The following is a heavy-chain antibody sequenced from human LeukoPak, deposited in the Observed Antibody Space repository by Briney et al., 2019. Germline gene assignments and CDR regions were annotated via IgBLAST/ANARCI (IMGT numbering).Heavy chain of an antibody. Sequence: GGSLRLSCAASGFTFSTYVMTWVRQAPGKGLEWVSTISDSGDNTYYADSVNGRFTMSRDNSRNTLYLQMNRLRADETAVYYCVKGGWADYWGQGALVTVSS. D-gene: IGHD6-19*01. J-gene: IGHJ4*02. V-gene: IGHV3-23*01. CDR3: VKGGWADY. CDR2: ISDSGDNT. CDR1: GFTFSTYV.